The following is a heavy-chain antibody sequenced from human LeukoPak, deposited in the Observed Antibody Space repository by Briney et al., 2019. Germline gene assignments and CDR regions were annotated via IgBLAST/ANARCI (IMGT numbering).Heavy chain of an antibody. V-gene: IGHV3-43*02. CDR3: AKGTRDYGGLPRWYFDL. D-gene: IGHD4-23*01. Sequence: GGSLRLSCAASGFTFDDYAMHWVRQAPGKGRKWVSRILGNGGTTYFGDSVKGRFTISRDNSKNSLFLQMFSLRTEDTALYYCAKGTRDYGGLPRWYFDLWGRGTLVTVSS. CDR2: ILGNGGTT. CDR1: GFTFDDYA. J-gene: IGHJ2*01.